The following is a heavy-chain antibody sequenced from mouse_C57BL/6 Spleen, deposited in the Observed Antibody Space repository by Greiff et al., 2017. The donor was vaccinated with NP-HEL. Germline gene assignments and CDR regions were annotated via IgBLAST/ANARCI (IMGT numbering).Heavy chain of an antibody. CDR2: ISYDGSN. V-gene: IGHV3-6*01. D-gene: IGHD2-4*01. CDR3: AREGGDYEYDEGYCDV. CDR1: GYSITSGYY. J-gene: IGHJ1*03. Sequence: EVQRVESGPGLVKPSQSLSLTCSVTGYSITSGYYWNWIRQFPGNKLEWMGYISYDGSNNYNPSLKNRISITRDTSKNQFFLKLNSVTTEDTATYYCAREGGDYEYDEGYCDVWGTGTTVTVSS.